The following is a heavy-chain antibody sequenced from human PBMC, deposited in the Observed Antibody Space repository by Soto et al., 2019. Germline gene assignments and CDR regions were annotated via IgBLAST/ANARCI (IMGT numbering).Heavy chain of an antibody. CDR3: ARAPPVPAANYYFDY. J-gene: IGHJ4*02. V-gene: IGHV1-46*01. Sequence: QVQLVQSGAEVKKPGASVKVSCKASGYTFTSYYMHWVRQAPGQGLEWMGIINPSGGSTSYVQKFQGRVTMTRDTSMSTVYMELSSLRSDDTAVYYCARAPPVPAANYYFDYWGQGTLVTVSS. CDR2: INPSGGST. CDR1: GYTFTSYY. D-gene: IGHD2-2*01.